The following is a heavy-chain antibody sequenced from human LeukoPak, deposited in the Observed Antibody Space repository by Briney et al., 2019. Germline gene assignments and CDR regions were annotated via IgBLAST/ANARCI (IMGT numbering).Heavy chain of an antibody. CDR2: IDNSGST. V-gene: IGHV4-59*01. J-gene: IGHJ6*02. CDR3: PKAPPYSGGSGWSIYYFYAMDV. Sequence: SETLSLTCTVSGGPISSSYWSWVRQPPGKGLEWIGYIDNSGSTNYNPSLKSRVTISLDTPKSQFSLKLSSVTAADTAVDYRPKAPPYSGGSGWSIYYFYAMDVWGQGTTVTVSS. D-gene: IGHD6-19*01. CDR1: GGPISSSY.